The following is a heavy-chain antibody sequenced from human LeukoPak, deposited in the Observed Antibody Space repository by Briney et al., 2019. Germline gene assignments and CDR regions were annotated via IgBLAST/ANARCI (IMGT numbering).Heavy chain of an antibody. J-gene: IGHJ4*02. CDR2: ISSSSSYI. CDR1: GFTFSSYS. CDR3: AAQYYYDSSGYFY. Sequence: GGSLRLSCAASGFTFSSYSMNWVRQAPGKGLEWVSSISSSSSYIYYADSVKGRFTISRDNSKNTLYLQMNSLRAEDTAVYYCAAQYYYDSSGYFYWGQGTLVTASS. D-gene: IGHD3-22*01. V-gene: IGHV3-21*04.